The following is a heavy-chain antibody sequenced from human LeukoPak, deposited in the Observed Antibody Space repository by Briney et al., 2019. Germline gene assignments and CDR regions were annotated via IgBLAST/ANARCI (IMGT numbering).Heavy chain of an antibody. CDR2: IYYSGST. CDR3: ARVSPAALRPYYYYYYMDV. CDR1: GGSISSYY. J-gene: IGHJ6*03. V-gene: IGHV4-59*01. D-gene: IGHD2-2*01. Sequence: SETLSLTCTVSGGSISSYYWSWIRQPPGKGLEWIGYIYYSGSTNYNPSLKSRVTISVDTSKNQFSLKLSSVTAADTAVYYCARVSPAALRPYYYYYYMDVWGKWTTVTVSS.